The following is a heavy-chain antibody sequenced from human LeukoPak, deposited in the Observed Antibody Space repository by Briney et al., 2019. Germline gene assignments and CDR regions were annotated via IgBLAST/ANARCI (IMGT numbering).Heavy chain of an antibody. CDR2: IYHSGST. D-gene: IGHD3-22*01. CDR3: ASTTAINYYDSSEDY. V-gene: IGHV4-39*07. CDR1: GGSISSSSYY. Sequence: SETLSLTCTVSGGSISSSSYYWGWLRQPPGKGLEWIGSIYHSGSTNYNPSLKSRVTISVDTSKNQFSLKLSSVTAADTAVYYCASTTAINYYDSSEDYWGQGTLVTVSS. J-gene: IGHJ4*02.